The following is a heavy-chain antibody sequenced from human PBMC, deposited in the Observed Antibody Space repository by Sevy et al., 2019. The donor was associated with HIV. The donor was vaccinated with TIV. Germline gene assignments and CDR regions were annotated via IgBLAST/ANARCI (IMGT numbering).Heavy chain of an antibody. CDR2: IRSDGTP. Sequence: GGSLRLSCAGSGFTFSDFPMNWVRQAPGKGLEWISNIRSDGTPYYADPVKGRFTISRDNAKDSLYLQMSSLRAEDTAVYYCVRDLFAAFDYWGQGTLVTVSS. V-gene: IGHV3-48*01. CDR3: VRDLFAAFDY. D-gene: IGHD2-15*01. J-gene: IGHJ4*02. CDR1: GFTFSDFP.